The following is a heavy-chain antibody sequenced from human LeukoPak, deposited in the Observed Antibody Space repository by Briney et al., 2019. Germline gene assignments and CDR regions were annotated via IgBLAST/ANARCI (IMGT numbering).Heavy chain of an antibody. D-gene: IGHD3-10*01. Sequence: GESLKISCKGSGYTFTSYWIGWVRQMPGKGPEWMGIIYPGDSDTRYSPSFQGQVTISVDKSISTAYLQWSSLKASDTAMYYCARRGGAFGEPLDYWGHGTLVTVSS. CDR3: ARRGGAFGEPLDY. CDR2: IYPGDSDT. V-gene: IGHV5-51*01. CDR1: GYTFTSYW. J-gene: IGHJ4*01.